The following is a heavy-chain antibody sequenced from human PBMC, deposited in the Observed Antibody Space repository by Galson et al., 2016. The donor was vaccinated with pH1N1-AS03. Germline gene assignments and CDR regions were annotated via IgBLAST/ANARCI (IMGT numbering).Heavy chain of an antibody. Sequence: KPGESLKISCKASAYTFANYWIVWVRQMPGKGLEWMGIMYPANFDTRYSPSFQGHVTISADTSINTAYLQWSSLKASDTAMYYCARRISVTGREFDSWGQGTLVTVSS. CDR3: ARRISVTGREFDS. J-gene: IGHJ5*01. CDR2: MYPANFDT. CDR1: AYTFANYW. D-gene: IGHD6-19*01. V-gene: IGHV5-51*01.